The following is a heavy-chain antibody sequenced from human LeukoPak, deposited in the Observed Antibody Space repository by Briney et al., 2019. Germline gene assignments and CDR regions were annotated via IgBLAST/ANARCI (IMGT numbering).Heavy chain of an antibody. CDR3: ARDGTYYDILTGYYRDAFDI. J-gene: IGHJ3*02. CDR1: GGSISRYY. V-gene: IGHV4-59*01. D-gene: IGHD3-9*01. Sequence: SETLSLTCTVSGGSISRYYGSWIRQPPGKGLEWIGYFYYSGSTNYNPSLKSRVTISVDTSKNQFSLKLSSVTAADTAVYYCARDGTYYDILTGYYRDAFDIWGQGTMVTVSS. CDR2: FYYSGST.